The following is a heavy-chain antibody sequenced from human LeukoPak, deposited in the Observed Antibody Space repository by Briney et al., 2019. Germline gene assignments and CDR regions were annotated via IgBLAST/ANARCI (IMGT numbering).Heavy chain of an antibody. D-gene: IGHD1-14*01. J-gene: IGHJ4*02. V-gene: IGHV4-61*02. CDR2: IYTSGST. CDR1: GGSISSGSYY. Sequence: SETLSLTCTVSGGSISSGSYYWSWIRQPAGKGLEWIGRIYTSGSTNYNPSLKSRVTISVDTSKNQFSLKLSSVTAADTAVYYCARGVGFGGIYYFDYWGQGTLVTVSS. CDR3: ARGVGFGGIYYFDY.